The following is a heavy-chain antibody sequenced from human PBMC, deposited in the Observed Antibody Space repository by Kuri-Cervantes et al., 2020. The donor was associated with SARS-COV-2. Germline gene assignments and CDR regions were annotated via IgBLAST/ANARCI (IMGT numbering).Heavy chain of an antibody. CDR1: GGSFSGYY. Sequence: SETLSLTCAVYGGSFSGYYWSWIRQPPGKGLEWIGEINHSGSTNYNPSLKSRVTISVDTSKIQFSLKLSSVTAADTAVYYCARGSIVGAPYYYYGMDVWGQGTTVTVSS. CDR3: ARGSIVGAPYYYYGMDV. J-gene: IGHJ6*02. CDR2: INHSGST. D-gene: IGHD1-26*01. V-gene: IGHV4-34*01.